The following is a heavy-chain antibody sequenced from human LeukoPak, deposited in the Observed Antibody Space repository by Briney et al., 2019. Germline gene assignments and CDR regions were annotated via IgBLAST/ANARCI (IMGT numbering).Heavy chain of an antibody. D-gene: IGHD3-10*01. CDR2: IYTSGNT. CDR1: DGSNGTYY. CDR3: ARDSGRRGYPEYSFDY. Sequence: PSHTLSLTCTVTDGSNGTYYWSWIRQPAVKGLERIGRIYTSGNTKYNPSLKSRVTISVDTSKNQFSLKLTSLTAADTAIYYCARDSGRRGYPEYSFDYWGQGTLVTVSS. V-gene: IGHV4-4*07. J-gene: IGHJ4*02.